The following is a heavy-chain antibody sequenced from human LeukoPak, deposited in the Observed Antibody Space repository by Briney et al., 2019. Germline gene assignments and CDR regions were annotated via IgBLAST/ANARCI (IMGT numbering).Heavy chain of an antibody. CDR2: ISGSGGST. D-gene: IGHD6-19*01. V-gene: IGHV3-23*01. Sequence: HSGGSLRLSCAASGFTFSSYAMSWVRQAPGKGLEWVSAISGSGGSTYYADSVKGRFTISRDNAKNSLYLQMNSLRAEDTAVYYCARSRQWLPIDYWGQGTLVTVSS. CDR3: ARSRQWLPIDY. CDR1: GFTFSSYA. J-gene: IGHJ4*02.